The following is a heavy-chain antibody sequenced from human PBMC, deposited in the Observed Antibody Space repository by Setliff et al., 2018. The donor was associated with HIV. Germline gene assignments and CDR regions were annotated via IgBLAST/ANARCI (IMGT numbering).Heavy chain of an antibody. Sequence: GGSLRLSCAASGFSFRSYGMHWVRQAPGKGLEWVAVISHDGSSKYYADSVKGRFLISRDNSKNTVYLQMNSLRAEDTAVYYCVRDSLDIEVLEAVFFRAIFDYYYMDVWGKGTTVTVSS. CDR3: VRDSLDIEVLEAVFFRAIFDYYYMDV. J-gene: IGHJ6*03. CDR1: GFSFRSYG. V-gene: IGHV3-30*03. D-gene: IGHD2-15*01. CDR2: ISHDGSSK.